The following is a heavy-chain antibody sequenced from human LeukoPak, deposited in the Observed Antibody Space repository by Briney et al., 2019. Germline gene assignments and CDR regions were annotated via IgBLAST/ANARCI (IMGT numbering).Heavy chain of an antibody. J-gene: IGHJ4*02. V-gene: IGHV3-33*06. Sequence: GGSLRLSCAASGFTFSSYGMHWVRQAPGKGLEWVAVIWYDGSNKYYADSVKGRFTISRDDSKSIAYLQMNSLKAEDTAVYYCAKRAAARTLDYWGQGTLVTVSS. CDR2: IWYDGSNK. D-gene: IGHD6-6*01. CDR1: GFTFSSYG. CDR3: AKRAAARTLDY.